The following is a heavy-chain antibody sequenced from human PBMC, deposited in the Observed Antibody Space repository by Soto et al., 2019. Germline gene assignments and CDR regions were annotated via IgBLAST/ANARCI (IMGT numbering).Heavy chain of an antibody. Sequence: VHLVRQARGQRLEWIGWIGVGSGSQNYAQKFQERVTITRDMSTTTAYMELSSLRSEDTAIYYSAPEIVRGNIAYSGQ. D-gene: IGHD5-12*01. CDR2: IGVGSGSQ. J-gene: IGHJ4*02. V-gene: IGHV1-58*01. CDR3: APEIVRGNIAY.